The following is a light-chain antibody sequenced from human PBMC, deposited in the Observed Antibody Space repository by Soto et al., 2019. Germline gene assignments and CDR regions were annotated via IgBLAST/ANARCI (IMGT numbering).Light chain of an antibody. CDR2: DVS. CDR1: SSDVGGYSS. J-gene: IGLJ2*01. V-gene: IGLV2-14*01. Sequence: QSALTQPASVSGSPGQSITISCTGTSSDVGGYSSVSWYQQHPGKAPKLMIYDVSNRPSGISNRFSGSKSGNTASLTISGLQAEDEADYYCSSYTSSSTLDVVFGGGTKLTVL. CDR3: SSYTSSSTLDVV.